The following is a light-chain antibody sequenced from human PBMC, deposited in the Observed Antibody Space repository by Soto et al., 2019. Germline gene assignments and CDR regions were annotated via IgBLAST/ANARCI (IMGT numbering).Light chain of an antibody. CDR2: ASS. CDR3: QQDYSYPLT. Sequence: AIQMTQSPSSLSASVGDRVTITCRASQGINRDLGWYQQKPGKAPNLLIYASSTLQGGVTSRFSGSGSGTDFTLTISSLQPEDSATYFCQQDYSYPLTFGGGTKVELK. J-gene: IGKJ4*01. CDR1: QGINRD. V-gene: IGKV1-6*01.